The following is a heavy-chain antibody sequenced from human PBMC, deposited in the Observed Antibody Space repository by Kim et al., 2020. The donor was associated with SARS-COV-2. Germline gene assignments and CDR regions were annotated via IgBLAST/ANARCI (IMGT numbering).Heavy chain of an antibody. Sequence: SETLSLTCTVSGYSISSGYYWGWIRQPPGKGLEWIGSIYHSGSTYYNPSLKSRVTISVDTSKNQFSLKLSSVTAADTAVYYCARGYSGYDNWFDPWGQGT. CDR3: ARGYSGYDNWFDP. D-gene: IGHD5-12*01. CDR1: GYSISSGYY. V-gene: IGHV4-38-2*02. J-gene: IGHJ5*02. CDR2: IYHSGST.